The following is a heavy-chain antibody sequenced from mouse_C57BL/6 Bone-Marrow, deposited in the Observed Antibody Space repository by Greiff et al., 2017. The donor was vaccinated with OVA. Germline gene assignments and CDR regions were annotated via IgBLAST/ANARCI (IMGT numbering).Heavy chain of an antibody. D-gene: IGHD2-2*01. CDR3: ARRGDYGLAWFAY. CDR1: GYTFTSYG. J-gene: IGHJ3*01. V-gene: IGHV1-81*01. Sequence: VKLQQSGAELARPGASVKLSCKASGYTFTSYGISWVKQRTGQGLEWIGEIYPRSGNTYYNEKFKGKATLTADKSSSTAYMELRSLTSEDSAVYFCARRGDYGLAWFAYWGQGTLVTVSA. CDR2: IYPRSGNT.